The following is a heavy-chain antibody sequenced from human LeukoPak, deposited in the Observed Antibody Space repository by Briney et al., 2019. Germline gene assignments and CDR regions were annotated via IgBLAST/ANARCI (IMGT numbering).Heavy chain of an antibody. Sequence: SETLSLTCAVYGGSFSGYYWSWIRQPPGKGLEWIGEINHSGSTNYNPSLKGRVTISVDTSKNQFSLKLSSVTAADTAVYYCAVSTVTLDAFNIWGQGTMVTVSS. CDR3: AVSTVTLDAFNI. D-gene: IGHD4-17*01. J-gene: IGHJ3*02. CDR2: INHSGST. V-gene: IGHV4-34*01. CDR1: GGSFSGYY.